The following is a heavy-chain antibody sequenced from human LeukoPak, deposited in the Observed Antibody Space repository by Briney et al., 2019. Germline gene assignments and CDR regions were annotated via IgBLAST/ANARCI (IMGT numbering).Heavy chain of an antibody. CDR3: ARGGSGWFEYFQH. J-gene: IGHJ1*01. D-gene: IGHD6-19*01. CDR2: ISSSSSTI. Sequence: GGSLRLSCAASGFTFSSYGMNWVRQAPGKGLEWVSYISSSSSTIYYADSVKGRFTISRDNAKNSLYLQMNSLRAEDTAVYYCARGGSGWFEYFQHWGQGTLVTVSS. V-gene: IGHV3-48*01. CDR1: GFTFSSYG.